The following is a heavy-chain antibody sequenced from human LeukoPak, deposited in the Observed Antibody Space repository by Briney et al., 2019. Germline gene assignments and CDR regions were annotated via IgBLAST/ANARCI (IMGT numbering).Heavy chain of an antibody. V-gene: IGHV1-18*01. CDR1: GYIFTSYG. J-gene: IGHJ5*02. CDR2: ISGYNGNT. D-gene: IGHD7-27*01. Sequence: ASVKVSCKTSGYIFTSYGVSWVRQAPGQGLEWVAWISGYNGNTNYAQRFQGRVTLTTETSTNTVCMELRSLKSDDTAVYYCARDLTLTGGGWFDPWGQGTLVTVSS. CDR3: ARDLTLTGGGWFDP.